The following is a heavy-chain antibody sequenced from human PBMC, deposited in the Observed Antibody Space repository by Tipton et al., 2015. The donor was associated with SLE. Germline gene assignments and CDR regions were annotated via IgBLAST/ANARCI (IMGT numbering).Heavy chain of an antibody. CDR1: GFSFSNYA. CDR3: AKDRLGGLWAFQH. D-gene: IGHD2-21*01. V-gene: IGHV3-23*03. CDR2: IYSGGIST. Sequence: GSLRLSCAASGFSFSNYAMNWVRQAPGKGLEWVSVIYSGGISTHYADSVKGRFTMSRDNSKNTLYLQMNSLRAEDTAVYYCAKDRLGGLWAFQHWGQGTLVTVSS. J-gene: IGHJ1*01.